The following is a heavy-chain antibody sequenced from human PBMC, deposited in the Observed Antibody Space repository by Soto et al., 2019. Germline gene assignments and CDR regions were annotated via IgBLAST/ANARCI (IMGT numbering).Heavy chain of an antibody. CDR1: GFTFNTYA. CDR2: ISSTSSYT. D-gene: IGHD6-19*01. CDR3: ARDLALAGNY. V-gene: IGHV3-21*01. Sequence: PGGSLRLSCAASGFTFNTYAMTWVRQAPGKGLEWVSSISSTSSYTHYSDSVKGRFTISRDNANNSLFLQMNSLRAEDTATYYCARDLALAGNYWGQGDLVTVFS. J-gene: IGHJ4*02.